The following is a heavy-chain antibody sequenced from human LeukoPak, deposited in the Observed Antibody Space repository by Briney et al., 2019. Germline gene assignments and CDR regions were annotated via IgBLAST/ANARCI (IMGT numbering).Heavy chain of an antibody. CDR1: GFTFSSYS. J-gene: IGHJ3*02. CDR3: PRGRYYDSSGHADGFDI. Sequence: GGSLRLSCAASGFTFSSYSINWARQAPGKLLEWVSSIPSSSSYIYYADSLKGRITTSRDNAKNSLYLQMNSLRAEDTAVYYCPRGRYYDSSGHADGFDICGQGTMVTVTS. V-gene: IGHV3-21*01. CDR2: IPSSSSYI. D-gene: IGHD3-22*01.